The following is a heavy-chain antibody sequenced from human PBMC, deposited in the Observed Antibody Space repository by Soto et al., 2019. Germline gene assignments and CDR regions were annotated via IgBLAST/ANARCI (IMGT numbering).Heavy chain of an antibody. CDR1: GFSLSTSGVG. V-gene: IGHV2-5*02. Sequence: QITLKESGPTLVKPTQTLTLTCTFSGFSLSTSGVGVGWIRQPPGKALEWLALIYWDDDKRYSPSLKSRLTITKDTSKNQVVLTMTNMDPVDTATYYCAHSETYYYDSSGYNFDYWGQGTLVTVSS. J-gene: IGHJ4*02. D-gene: IGHD3-22*01. CDR3: AHSETYYYDSSGYNFDY. CDR2: IYWDDDK.